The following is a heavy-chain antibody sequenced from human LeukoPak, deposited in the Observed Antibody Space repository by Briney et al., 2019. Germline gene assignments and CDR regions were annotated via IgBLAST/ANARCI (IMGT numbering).Heavy chain of an antibody. CDR3: ARLSRIAAAGNFDY. CDR1: GFTFDDYA. D-gene: IGHD6-13*01. CDR2: IKQDGSEK. J-gene: IGHJ4*02. V-gene: IGHV3-7*01. Sequence: GGSLRLSCAASGFTFDDYAMHWVRQAPGKGLEWVANIKQDGSEKYYVDSVKGRFTISRDNAKNSLYLQMNSLRAEDTAVYYCARLSRIAAAGNFDYWGQGTLVTVSS.